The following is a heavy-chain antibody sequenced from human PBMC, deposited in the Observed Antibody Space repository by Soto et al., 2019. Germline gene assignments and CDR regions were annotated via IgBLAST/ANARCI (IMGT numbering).Heavy chain of an antibody. J-gene: IGHJ4*02. D-gene: IGHD3-10*01. CDR1: GFTFSSYA. CDR3: AKVIQRRGVIIRGFDY. CDR2: ISGSGGST. Sequence: GGSLRLSCAASGFTFSSYAMSWVRQAPGKGLEWVSAISGSGGSTYYADSVKGRFTISRDNSKNTLYLQMNSLRAEDTAVYYCAKVIQRRGVIIRGFDYWGQGTLVTVSS. V-gene: IGHV3-23*01.